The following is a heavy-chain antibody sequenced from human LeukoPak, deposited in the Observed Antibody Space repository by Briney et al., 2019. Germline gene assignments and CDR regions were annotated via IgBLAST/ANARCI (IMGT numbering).Heavy chain of an antibody. CDR2: MNPNSGNT. J-gene: IGHJ3*02. D-gene: IGHD3-22*01. CDR3: ARFYYDSTPSAFDI. Sequence: GASVKVSCKASGYTFTSYDINWVRQATGQGLEWMGWMNPNSGNTGYAQKFQGSVTMTRNTSISTAYMELSSLRSEDTAVYYCARFYYDSTPSAFDIWGQGTMVTVSS. V-gene: IGHV1-8*01. CDR1: GYTFTSYD.